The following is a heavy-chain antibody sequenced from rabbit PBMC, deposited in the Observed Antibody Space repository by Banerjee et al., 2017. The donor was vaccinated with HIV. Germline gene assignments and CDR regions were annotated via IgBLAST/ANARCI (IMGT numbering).Heavy chain of an antibody. CDR2: INTGNSIL. Sequence: QEQLEESGGGLVEPGGTLTLTCKASGFSFGSSYYMYWVRQAPGKGLEWIGCINTGNSILYYTNWAKGRFTISKTSSTTVTLQMTSLTAADTATYFCARSTIGSVFADLWGPGTLVTVS. J-gene: IGHJ4*01. V-gene: IGHV1S45*01. CDR3: ARSTIGSVFADL. D-gene: IGHD1-1*01. CDR1: GFSFGSSYY.